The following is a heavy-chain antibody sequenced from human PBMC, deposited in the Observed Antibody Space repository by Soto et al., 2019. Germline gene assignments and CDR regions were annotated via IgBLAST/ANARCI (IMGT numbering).Heavy chain of an antibody. D-gene: IGHD6-13*01. CDR2: IHYNGNT. Sequence: SETLSLTCTVSGDSISSYSWSWIRQPPGKGLEWIGNIHYNGNTKYSPSLKSRVTMSVDTSKNHFSLKLISVTTADTAVYYCARSSYSSSWYVGYWGQGTLVTVSS. V-gene: IGHV4-59*01. J-gene: IGHJ4*02. CDR3: ARSSYSSSWYVGY. CDR1: GDSISSYS.